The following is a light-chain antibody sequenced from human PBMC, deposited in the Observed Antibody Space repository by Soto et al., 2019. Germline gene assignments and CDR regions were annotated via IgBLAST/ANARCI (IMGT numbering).Light chain of an antibody. Sequence: QSVLTQPASVSGSPGQSITISCTGTSSDVGNYNYVSWYQQHPGKAPKLMIYEVISRPSGVSNRFSGSKSGNTASLTISGLQTEDEADYYCSSFTTSSTWVFGGGTKVTVL. CDR2: EVI. V-gene: IGLV2-14*01. CDR3: SSFTTSSTWV. J-gene: IGLJ3*02. CDR1: SSDVGNYNY.